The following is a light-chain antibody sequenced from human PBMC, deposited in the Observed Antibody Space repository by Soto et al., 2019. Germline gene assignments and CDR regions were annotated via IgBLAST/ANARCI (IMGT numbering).Light chain of an antibody. CDR1: SSDVGNYNY. V-gene: IGLV2-14*01. CDR3: SSFTSSRAYV. Sequence: LTQPASVFGSPGQSITISCTGTSSDVGNYNYVSWYQQQSGKAPKLIIYEVSNRPSGVSNRFSGSKSGNTASLTISGLQAEDEADYYCSSFTSSRAYVFGIGTKVTVL. CDR2: EVS. J-gene: IGLJ1*01.